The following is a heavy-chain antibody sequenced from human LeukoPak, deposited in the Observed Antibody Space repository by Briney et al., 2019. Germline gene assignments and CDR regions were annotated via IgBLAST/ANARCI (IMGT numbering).Heavy chain of an antibody. D-gene: IGHD3-10*01. CDR1: GGTFSSYA. CDR2: IIPIFGTA. V-gene: IGHV1-69*06. CDR3: ARAQSRITKSSSY. J-gene: IGHJ4*02. Sequence: SVKVSCKASGGTFSSYAISWVRQAPGQGLEWMGGIIPIFGTANYAQKFQGRVTITADKSTSTAYMELSSLRSEDTAVYYCARAQSRITKSSSYWGQGTLVTVSS.